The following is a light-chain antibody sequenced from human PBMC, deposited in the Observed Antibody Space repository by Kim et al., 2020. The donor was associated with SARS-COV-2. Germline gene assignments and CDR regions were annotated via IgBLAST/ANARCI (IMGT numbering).Light chain of an antibody. Sequence: ATINCKSIQCVLYSSNNKNYLAWYQQKPGQPPKLLIYWASTRESGVPDRFSGSGSGTDFTLTISSLQAEDVAVYYCQQYYSTPLTFGGGTKVDIK. V-gene: IGKV4-1*01. CDR1: QCVLYSSNNKNY. J-gene: IGKJ4*01. CDR2: WAS. CDR3: QQYYSTPLT.